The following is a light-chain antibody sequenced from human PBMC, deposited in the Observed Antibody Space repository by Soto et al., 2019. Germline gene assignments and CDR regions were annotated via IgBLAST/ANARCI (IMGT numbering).Light chain of an antibody. V-gene: IGKV3-15*01. Sequence: EIVMTQSPATLSVSPGERATLSCRASQSVSSNLAWYQQKPGQAPRLLIYGASTRATGIPARFSGSGSGTEFTLTISSMQSEDFAVYYCQKYNNWPPFTFGPGTKVDIK. CDR1: QSVSSN. J-gene: IGKJ3*01. CDR2: GAS. CDR3: QKYNNWPPFT.